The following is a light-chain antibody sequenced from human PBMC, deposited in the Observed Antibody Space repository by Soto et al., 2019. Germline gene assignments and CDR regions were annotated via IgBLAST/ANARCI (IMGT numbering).Light chain of an antibody. V-gene: IGKV1-27*01. CDR2: AAS. CDR3: QKYNSAPWT. Sequence: DIQMTQSPSSLSASVGDRLTITCRASQGISKYLAWYQQKPGKVPKLLIYAASTLHSGVPSRFSGSGSGTDFTLTISSLQPEDVATYYCQKYNSAPWTFGQGTKVEIK. CDR1: QGISKY. J-gene: IGKJ1*01.